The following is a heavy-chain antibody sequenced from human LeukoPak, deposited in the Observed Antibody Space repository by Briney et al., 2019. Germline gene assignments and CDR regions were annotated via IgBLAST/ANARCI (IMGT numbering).Heavy chain of an antibody. Sequence: GGSLRLSCAASGFTFSSYWMSWVRQAPGKGLEWVANIKQDGSEKYYVDSVKGRLTISRDNAKNSLYLQMNSLRAEDTAVYYCARVPNDSGFYFDYWGQGTLVTVSS. CDR2: IKQDGSEK. V-gene: IGHV3-7*01. J-gene: IGHJ4*02. D-gene: IGHD6-19*01. CDR3: ARVPNDSGFYFDY. CDR1: GFTFSSYW.